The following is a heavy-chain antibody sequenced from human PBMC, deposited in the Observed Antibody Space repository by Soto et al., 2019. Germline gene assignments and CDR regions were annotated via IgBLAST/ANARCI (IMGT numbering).Heavy chain of an antibody. CDR1: GFTFKTYG. CDR2: ISYDGGHK. J-gene: IGHJ6*02. V-gene: IGHV3-30*18. D-gene: IGHD3-22*01. CDR3: AKDNGIILIVQTKYFGMDV. Sequence: GGSLRLSCAASGFTFKTYGMHWVRQAPGKGLEWVAVISYDGGHKYYSDSVKGRFTISRDNSKNTLYLQMDSLRDEDTAVYNCAKDNGIILIVQTKYFGMDVCGQGTTVTVSS.